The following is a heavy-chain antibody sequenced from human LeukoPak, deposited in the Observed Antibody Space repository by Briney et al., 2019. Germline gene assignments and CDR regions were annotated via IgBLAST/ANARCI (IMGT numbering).Heavy chain of an antibody. V-gene: IGHV3-21*01. J-gene: IGHJ4*02. CDR1: GFTFNTYT. Sequence: GGSLRLSCAASGFTFNTYTMNWVRQAPGKGVEWVSSITASSTAIYSADSEKGRFTISRDNAKIFLYLQMNSLRAEDTAVYYCARTYYDILTGYNPYFDYWGQGILVTVSS. D-gene: IGHD3-9*01. CDR2: ITASSTAI. CDR3: ARTYYDILTGYNPYFDY.